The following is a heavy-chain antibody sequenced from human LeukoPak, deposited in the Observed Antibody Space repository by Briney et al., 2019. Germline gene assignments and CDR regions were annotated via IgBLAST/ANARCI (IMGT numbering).Heavy chain of an antibody. CDR1: GYTFTSYY. V-gene: IGHV1-46*01. J-gene: IGHJ4*02. CDR2: INPSGGST. D-gene: IGHD3-10*01. CDR3: ARDRVRPRSRFGELLVY. Sequence: EASVKVSCKASGYTFTSYYMHSGRHTPEQRLERMGIINPSGGSTSYAQKFQGRVTMTRDTSTSTVYMELSSLRSEDTAVYYCARDRVRPRSRFGELLVYWGQGTLVTVSS.